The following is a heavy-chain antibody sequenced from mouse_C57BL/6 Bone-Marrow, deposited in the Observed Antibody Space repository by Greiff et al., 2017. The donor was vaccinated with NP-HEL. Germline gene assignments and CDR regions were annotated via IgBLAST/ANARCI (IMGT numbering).Heavy chain of an antibody. Sequence: QVTLKECGPGILQSSQTLSLTCSFSGFSLSTSGMGVSWIRQPSGKGLEWLAHIYWDDDKRYNPSLKSRLTISKDTSRNQVFLKITSVDTADTATYYCARRLRYYHYAMDYWGQGTSVTVSS. CDR1: GFSLSTSGMG. CDR3: ARRLRYYHYAMDY. J-gene: IGHJ4*01. CDR2: IYWDDDK. V-gene: IGHV8-12*01. D-gene: IGHD2-3*01.